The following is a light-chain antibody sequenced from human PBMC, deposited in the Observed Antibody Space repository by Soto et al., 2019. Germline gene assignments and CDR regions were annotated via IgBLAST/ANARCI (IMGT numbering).Light chain of an antibody. CDR2: EGS. Sequence: QSALTQPASVSGSPGQSITISCTGTSSDVGGQKLVSWYQQHPGKAPKVLLYEGSERPSGVADRFSGSKSGNTASLTISGLQAEEEDDYCCCSYAGSTTWVFGGGTKLTVL. CDR3: CSYAGSTTWV. V-gene: IGLV2-23*01. CDR1: SSDVGGQKL. J-gene: IGLJ3*02.